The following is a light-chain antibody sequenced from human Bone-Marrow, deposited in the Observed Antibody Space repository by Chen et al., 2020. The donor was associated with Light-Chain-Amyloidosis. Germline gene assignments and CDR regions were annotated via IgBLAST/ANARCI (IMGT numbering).Light chain of an antibody. Sequence: IQMTQSPSSLSASVGDRVTITCRASQSISSYLNWYQQKPGKAPKLLIYAASSLQSGVPSRFSGSGSETDFTLTISSLQPEDFATYYCQQTYSIPFTFGPGTKVDIK. V-gene: IGKV1-39*01. CDR1: QSISSY. CDR3: QQTYSIPFT. J-gene: IGKJ3*01. CDR2: AAS.